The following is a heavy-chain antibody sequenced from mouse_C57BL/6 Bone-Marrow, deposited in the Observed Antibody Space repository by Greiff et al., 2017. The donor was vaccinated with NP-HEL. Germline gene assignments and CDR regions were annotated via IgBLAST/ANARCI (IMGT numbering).Heavy chain of an antibody. V-gene: IGHV1-64*01. J-gene: IGHJ3*01. CDR2: IHPNSGST. Sequence: VQLQQPGAELVKPGASVKLSCKASGYTFTSYWMHWVKQRPGQGLEWIGMIHPNSGSTNYNEKFKSKATLTVDKSSSTAYMQLSSLTSEDSAVYYCARFPTVVATKTWFAYWGQGTLVTVSA. D-gene: IGHD1-1*01. CDR1: GYTFTSYW. CDR3: ARFPTVVATKTWFAY.